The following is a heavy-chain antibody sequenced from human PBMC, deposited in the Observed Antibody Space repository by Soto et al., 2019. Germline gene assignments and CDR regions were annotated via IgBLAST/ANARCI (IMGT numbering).Heavy chain of an antibody. Sequence: GGSLGLSCAASGFTFSDYYMNWIRQAPGKGLEWVSYISSTSRYTNYADSVKGRFTISRDNAKNSLFLQMNSLRADDTAVYYCAREKNGYNSIFAYWGQGPLVPVS. D-gene: IGHD5-12*01. CDR3: AREKNGYNSIFAY. CDR2: ISSTSRYT. CDR1: GFTFSDYY. J-gene: IGHJ4*02. V-gene: IGHV3-11*05.